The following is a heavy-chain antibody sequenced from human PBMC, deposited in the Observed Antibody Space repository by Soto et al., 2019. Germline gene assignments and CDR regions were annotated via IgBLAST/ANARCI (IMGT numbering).Heavy chain of an antibody. V-gene: IGHV3-30*18. Sequence: QVQLVESGGGVVQPGRSLRLSCAASGFTFRSYGMHWVRQAPGKGLEWVAVISYDGSSKYYADSVKGRFTISRDNSKNTLYLQMNSLRAEDTAVYYGAKDRSSSWSIDYWGQGTLVTVSS. CDR1: GFTFRSYG. D-gene: IGHD6-13*01. CDR2: ISYDGSSK. J-gene: IGHJ4*02. CDR3: AKDRSSSWSIDY.